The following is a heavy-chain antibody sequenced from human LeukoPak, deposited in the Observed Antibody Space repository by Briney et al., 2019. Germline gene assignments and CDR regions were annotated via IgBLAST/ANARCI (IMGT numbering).Heavy chain of an antibody. J-gene: IGHJ4*02. D-gene: IGHD2-2*01. CDR2: ISASGGST. CDR1: GFTFSSYA. Sequence: GSLRLSCAASGFTFSSYAMSWVRQAPGKGLEWVSAISASGGSTYYADSMKGRFTISRDNSKNTLYLQMNSLRAEDTAVYYCAKDRGSSTSCPDYWGQGTLVTVSS. V-gene: IGHV3-23*01. CDR3: AKDRGSSTSCPDY.